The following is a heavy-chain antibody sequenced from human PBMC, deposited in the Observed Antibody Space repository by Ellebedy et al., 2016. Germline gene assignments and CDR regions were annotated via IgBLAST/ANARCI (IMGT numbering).Heavy chain of an antibody. V-gene: IGHV3-23*01. D-gene: IGHD6-19*01. J-gene: IGHJ4*02. CDR3: ARHVTPGIAVAGTSFDY. Sequence: GGSLRLXCAASGFTLSSYVMSWVRQAPGKGLEWVSASSGSGGDTYYADSVKGRFTISRDNAKNSLYLQMNSLRAEDTAVYYCARHVTPGIAVAGTSFDYWGQGTLVTVSS. CDR2: SSGSGGDT. CDR1: GFTLSSYV.